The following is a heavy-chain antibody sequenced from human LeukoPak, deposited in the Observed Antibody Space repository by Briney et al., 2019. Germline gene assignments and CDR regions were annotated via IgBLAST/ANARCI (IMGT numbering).Heavy chain of an antibody. CDR2: IYYSGST. CDR3: ASFNYYGSGSYGSYRDY. J-gene: IGHJ4*02. V-gene: IGHV4-39*01. D-gene: IGHD3-10*01. CDR1: GGSISSSSYY. Sequence: PSETLSLTCTVSGGSISSSSYYWGWIRQPPGKGLEWIGSIYYSGSTYYNPSLKSRVTISVDTSKNQFSLKLSSVTAADTAVYYCASFNYYGSGSYGSYRDYWGQGTLVTVSS.